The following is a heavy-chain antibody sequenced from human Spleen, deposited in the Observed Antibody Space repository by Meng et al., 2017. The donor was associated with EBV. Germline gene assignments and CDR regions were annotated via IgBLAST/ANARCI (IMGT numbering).Heavy chain of an antibody. Sequence: VQLGESGGGLVKPGGSLRLSCAASGVSLSDFYMTWIRQPPGKGLEWVSYISGSGSDISYRDSVKGRFTVSRDNAKNSLYLQMSSLRAEDTAVYYCARTARTPDSWGQGTLVTVSS. CDR1: GVSLSDFY. V-gene: IGHV3-11*01. CDR2: ISGSGSDI. J-gene: IGHJ4*02. CDR3: ARTARTPDS. D-gene: IGHD6-6*01.